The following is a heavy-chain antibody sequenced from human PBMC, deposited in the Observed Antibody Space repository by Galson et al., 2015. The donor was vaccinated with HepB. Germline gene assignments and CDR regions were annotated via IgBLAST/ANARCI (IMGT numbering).Heavy chain of an antibody. Sequence: SVKVSCKASGGTFSSYTISWVRQAPGQGLEWMGRIIPILGIANYAQKFQGRVTITADKSTSTAYMELSSLRSEDTAVYYCARDSGYDATWFDPWGQGTLVTVSS. J-gene: IGHJ5*02. D-gene: IGHD5-12*01. CDR1: GGTFSSYT. V-gene: IGHV1-69*04. CDR3: ARDSGYDATWFDP. CDR2: IIPILGIA.